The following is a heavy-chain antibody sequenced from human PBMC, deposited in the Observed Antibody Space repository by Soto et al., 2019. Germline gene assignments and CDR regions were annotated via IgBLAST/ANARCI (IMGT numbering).Heavy chain of an antibody. Sequence: SETLSLTCSVSGGSIISGPYSWGLIRQPPGKGLEWIGTFRYSGRTYYSPSLESRVTISVDTSKNQFSLKVSSVTAADTAAYYCAKFKTGSGWSHYYGMDVWGQGTTVTVSS. J-gene: IGHJ6*02. CDR2: FRYSGRT. V-gene: IGHV4-39*01. D-gene: IGHD6-19*01. CDR3: AKFKTGSGWSHYYGMDV. CDR1: GGSIISGPYS.